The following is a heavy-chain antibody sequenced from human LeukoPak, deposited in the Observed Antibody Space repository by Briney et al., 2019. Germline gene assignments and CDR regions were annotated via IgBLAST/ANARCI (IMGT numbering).Heavy chain of an antibody. CDR1: GYTFTGYY. D-gene: IGHD2-2*02. CDR3: ARDAGVCSSTSCYRYYYYGMDV. J-gene: IGHJ6*02. Sequence: ASVKVSCKASGYTFTGYYMHWVRQAPGQGLEWMGWINPNSGGTNYAQKFQGRVTMTRDTSISTAYMELSRLRSDDTAVYYCARDAGVCSSTSCYRYYYYGMDVWGQGTTVTVSS. V-gene: IGHV1-2*02. CDR2: INPNSGGT.